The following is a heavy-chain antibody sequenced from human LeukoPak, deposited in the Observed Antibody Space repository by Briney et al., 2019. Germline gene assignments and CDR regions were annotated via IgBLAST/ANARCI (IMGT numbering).Heavy chain of an antibody. CDR2: ISSSSSTI. CDR1: GFTFSSYS. J-gene: IGHJ6*02. D-gene: IGHD3-10*01. V-gene: IGHV3-48*01. Sequence: GGSLRLSCAASGFTFSSYSMNWVRQAPGKGLEWDSYISSSSSTIYYADSVKGRFTISRDNAKNSLYLQMNSLRAEDTAVYYCSTIYYGSGGDVWGQKTTVTVSS. CDR3: STIYYGSGGDV.